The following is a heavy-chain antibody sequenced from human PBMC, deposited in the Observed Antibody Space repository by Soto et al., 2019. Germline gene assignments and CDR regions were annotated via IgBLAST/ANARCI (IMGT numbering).Heavy chain of an antibody. D-gene: IGHD4-17*01. J-gene: IGHJ4*02. CDR1: DYIFTSYG. V-gene: IGHV1-18*01. CDR2: ISAHNGKT. Sequence: QAHLVQSGHEVKKPGASVKGSCKGSDYIFTSYGIAWMRQAPGQGLEWMGWISAHNGKTEYAQKFQGRVTVTRDTSTSTAYLELRSLRSDDTALYYCARGRYGDYWGQGALVTVSS. CDR3: ARGRYGDY.